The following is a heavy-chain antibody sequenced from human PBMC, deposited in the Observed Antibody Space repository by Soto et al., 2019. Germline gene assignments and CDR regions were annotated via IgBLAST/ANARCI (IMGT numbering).Heavy chain of an antibody. V-gene: IGHV4-59*01. CDR3: ARDLWGYCGTDCYPLDV. J-gene: IGHJ6*02. CDR2: MYNTGST. CDR1: GGSISSYY. D-gene: IGHD2-21*02. Sequence: SETLSLTCTVSGGSISSYYWSWIRQPSGKGLEWIGYMYNTGSTVYNPSLKSRVTISVDTSKNQFYLKVNSVTAADTAVYYCARDLWGYCGTDCYPLDVWGQGTTVTVS.